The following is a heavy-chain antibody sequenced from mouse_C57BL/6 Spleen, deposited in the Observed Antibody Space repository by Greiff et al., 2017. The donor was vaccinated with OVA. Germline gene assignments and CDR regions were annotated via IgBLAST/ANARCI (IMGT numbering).Heavy chain of an antibody. Sequence: EVKLVESGAELVRPGASVKLSCTASGFNIKDDYMHWVKQRPEQGLEWIGWIDPENGDTEYASKFQGKATITADTSSNTAYLQLSSLTSEDTAVYYCTTSRNGSRSFLYWYFDVWGTGTTVTVSS. CDR2: IDPENGDT. D-gene: IGHD1-1*01. CDR1: GFNIKDDY. CDR3: TTSRNGSRSFLYWYFDV. V-gene: IGHV14-4*01. J-gene: IGHJ1*03.